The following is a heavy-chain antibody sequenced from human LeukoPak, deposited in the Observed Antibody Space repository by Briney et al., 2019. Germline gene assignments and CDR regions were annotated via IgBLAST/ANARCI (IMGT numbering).Heavy chain of an antibody. Sequence: GASVKVSCKASGGTFSSYAISWVRQAPGQGLEWMGRIIPIFGTANYAQKFQGRVTITTDESTSTAYMELSSLRSEDTAVYYCARGQSIAAAGTVDYWGQGTLVTVSS. J-gene: IGHJ4*02. V-gene: IGHV1-69*05. CDR1: GGTFSSYA. D-gene: IGHD6-13*01. CDR2: IIPIFGTA. CDR3: ARGQSIAAAGTVDY.